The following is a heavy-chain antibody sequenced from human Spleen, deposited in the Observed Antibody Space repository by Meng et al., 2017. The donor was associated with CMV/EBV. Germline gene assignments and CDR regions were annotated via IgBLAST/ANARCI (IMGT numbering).Heavy chain of an antibody. V-gene: IGHV4-39*07. D-gene: IGHD3-3*01. Sequence: SRNHYGAWIRQPPGKGLEWIGNIYYSGTPYYSPSLKSRVTISIDTSKNQFSLKVNSVTAADTAVYYCAREVPSDFWSGFSSNWLDPWGQGTLVTVSS. CDR3: AREVPSDFWSGFSSNWLDP. J-gene: IGHJ5*02. CDR2: IYYSGTP. CDR1: SRNHY.